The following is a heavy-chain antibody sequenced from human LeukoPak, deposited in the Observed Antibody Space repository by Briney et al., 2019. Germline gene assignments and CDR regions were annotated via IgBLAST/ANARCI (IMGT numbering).Heavy chain of an antibody. V-gene: IGHV4-34*01. J-gene: IGHJ4*02. CDR1: GGSFSGYY. CDR2: INHSGST. D-gene: IGHD6-6*01. CDR3: ARRPSIAARRVFDY. Sequence: SETLSLTCAVYGGSFSGYYWSWIRQPPGKGLEWIGEINHSGSTNYNPSLKSRVTISVDTSKNQFSLKLSSVTAADTAVYYCARRPSIAARRVFDYWGQGTLVTVSS.